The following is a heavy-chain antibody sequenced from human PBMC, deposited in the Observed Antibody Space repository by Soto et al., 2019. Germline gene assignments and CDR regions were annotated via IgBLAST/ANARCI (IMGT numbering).Heavy chain of an antibody. J-gene: IGHJ6*02. CDR3: ASDQDSGYVINLLYFYNMDV. D-gene: IGHD5-12*01. CDR1: GGTFSSYA. CDR2: IIPIFGTA. V-gene: IGHV1-69*12. Sequence: QVQLVQSGAEVKKPGSSVKVSCKASGGTFSSYAISWVRQAPGQGLEWMGGIIPIFGTANYAQKFQGRVTSTADESQSTAYMELSSLRSEDTAVYYCASDQDSGYVINLLYFYNMDVWGQGTTVTVSS.